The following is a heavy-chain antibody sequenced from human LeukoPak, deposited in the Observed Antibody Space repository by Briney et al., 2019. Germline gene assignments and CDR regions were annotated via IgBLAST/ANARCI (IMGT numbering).Heavy chain of an antibody. CDR3: AKHSSSWSGYYFDY. Sequence: GGSLRLSCAVSGFTFSGFWMSWSRQAPGKGLEWVASINSDGSEGYYADVVKGRFTISRDNAKNSLYLEMNSLRPEDTALYYCAKHSSSWSGYYFDYWGQGTLVTVSS. CDR1: GFTFSGFW. CDR2: INSDGSEG. V-gene: IGHV3-7*03. J-gene: IGHJ4*02. D-gene: IGHD6-13*01.